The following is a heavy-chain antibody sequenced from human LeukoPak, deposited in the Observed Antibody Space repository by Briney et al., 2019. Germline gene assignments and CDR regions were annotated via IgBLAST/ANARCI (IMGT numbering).Heavy chain of an antibody. J-gene: IGHJ4*02. CDR3: AKDGGGILRFGELDGY. CDR1: GFTFSSYA. CDR2: ISGSGGST. D-gene: IGHD3-10*01. V-gene: IGHV3-23*01. Sequence: GGSLRLSCAASGFTFSSYAMSWVRQAPGKGLEWVSAISGSGGSTYYPDSVKGRFTISRDNSKNTLYLQMNSLRAEDTAVYYCAKDGGGILRFGELDGYWGQGTLVTVSS.